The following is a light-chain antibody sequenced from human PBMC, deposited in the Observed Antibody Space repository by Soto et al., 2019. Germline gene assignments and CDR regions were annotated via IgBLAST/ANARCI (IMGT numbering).Light chain of an antibody. CDR3: VQFSHFPRT. Sequence: DIVLTQTPLSSPVTLGQPASISCRSCQSLVYSDGNAYLSWLQQTAGHPPRLLIYQVSNRFSGVPDRFSGSGAGTDFTLIISRVEAEDVGVYYCVQFSHFPRTFGQGTKVEIK. V-gene: IGKV2-24*01. J-gene: IGKJ1*01. CDR1: QSLVYSDGNAY. CDR2: QVS.